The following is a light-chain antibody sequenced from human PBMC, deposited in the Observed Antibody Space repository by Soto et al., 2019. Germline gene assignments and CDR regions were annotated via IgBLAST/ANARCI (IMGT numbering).Light chain of an antibody. Sequence: ELVMTQSPTTLSVSPGERATLSCRASQSVSTNLAWYQQKPGQVPSLLIYGASTRASGITAKFSGSGSGTEITLTIGSLQSEDFAVYFCHQYSSSPSFGQGTRLEIK. V-gene: IGKV3-15*01. CDR3: HQYSSSPS. CDR2: GAS. J-gene: IGKJ5*01. CDR1: QSVSTN.